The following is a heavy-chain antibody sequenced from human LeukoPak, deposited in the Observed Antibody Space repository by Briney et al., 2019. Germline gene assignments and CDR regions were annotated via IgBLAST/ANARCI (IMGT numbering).Heavy chain of an antibody. V-gene: IGHV3-23*01. CDR1: GFTFSSYA. D-gene: IGHD2-8*01. Sequence: GGSLRLSCAASGFTFSSYAMSWVRQAPGKGLEWVSAISGGGGSTYYADSVKGRFTISRDNSKNTLYLQMNSLRAEDTAVYYCARPKMVYAQYYFDYWGQGTLVTVSS. J-gene: IGHJ4*02. CDR2: ISGGGGST. CDR3: ARPKMVYAQYYFDY.